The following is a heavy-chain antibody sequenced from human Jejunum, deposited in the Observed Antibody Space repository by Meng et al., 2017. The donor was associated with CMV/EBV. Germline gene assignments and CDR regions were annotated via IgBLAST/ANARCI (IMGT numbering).Heavy chain of an antibody. Sequence: VSGGSFSGYYWTWIRQSPGKGLEWIGEIKHGGSTKYNPSLKSRVTMLVDTSKKQVSLKVTSMTAADTALYYCARNYGSGSSRFDPWGQGTLVTVSS. CDR2: IKHGGST. J-gene: IGHJ5*02. CDR1: GGSFSGYY. D-gene: IGHD3-10*01. V-gene: IGHV4-34*01. CDR3: ARNYGSGSSRFDP.